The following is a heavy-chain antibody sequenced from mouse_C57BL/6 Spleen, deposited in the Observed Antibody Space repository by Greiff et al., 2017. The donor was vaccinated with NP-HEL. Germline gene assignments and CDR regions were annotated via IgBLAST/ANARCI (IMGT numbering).Heavy chain of an antibody. V-gene: IGHV5-4*01. CDR3: ARDQYYYGSYWYFDV. D-gene: IGHD1-1*01. J-gene: IGHJ1*03. CDR2: ISDGGSYT. Sequence: EVKLVESGGGLVKPGGSLKLSCAASGFTFSSYAMPWVRQTPEQRLEWVATISDGGSYTYYPDNVKGRFTISRDNAKNNLYLQMSHLKSEDTAMYYCARDQYYYGSYWYFDVWGTGTTVTVSS. CDR1: GFTFSSYA.